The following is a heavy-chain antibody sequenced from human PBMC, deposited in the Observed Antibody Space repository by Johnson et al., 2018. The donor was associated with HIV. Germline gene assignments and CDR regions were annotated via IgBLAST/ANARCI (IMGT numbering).Heavy chain of an antibody. J-gene: IGHJ3*02. CDR2: TNSDGIT. Sequence: VQLVESGGGLVQPGGSLRLSCAASGFRFSSYWMSWVRQAPGKGLVWVSRTNSDGITTYADSVKGRFTISRDNAKNSLYLQMNSLRAEDTAVYYCARRVEVRRSANDAFDIWGQGTMVTVSS. CDR1: GFRFSSYW. D-gene: IGHD1-1*01. V-gene: IGHV3-74*02. CDR3: ARRVEVRRSANDAFDI.